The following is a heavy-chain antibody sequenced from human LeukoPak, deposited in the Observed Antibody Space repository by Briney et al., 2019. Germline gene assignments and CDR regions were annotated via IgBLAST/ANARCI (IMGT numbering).Heavy chain of an antibody. V-gene: IGHV3-7*01. CDR3: AIDLFSCSSTSCYVY. D-gene: IGHD2-2*01. Sequence: PGGSLRLSCAASGFTFSSSWMSWVRQAPGKGLEWVANIIQDGSAQYYVDSVKGRFTISRDNADNSLYLQMNSLRAVDTAVYYCAIDLFSCSSTSCYVYWGRGTLVTASS. CDR1: GFTFSSSW. J-gene: IGHJ4*02. CDR2: IIQDGSAQ.